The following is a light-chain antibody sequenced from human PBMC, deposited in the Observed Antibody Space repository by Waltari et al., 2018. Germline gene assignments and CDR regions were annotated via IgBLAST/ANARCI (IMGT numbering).Light chain of an antibody. Sequence: EIVLTQSPGTLSLSPGDRATLSCRASQSGSRSYFAWFQQKPGQAPRLLLYGASNRATGIPDRFSGSGSGTDFTLTISRLQPDDFAVYYCHQYGSAPLTFGGGTKVEI. CDR2: GAS. CDR1: QSGSRSY. J-gene: IGKJ4*01. CDR3: HQYGSAPLT. V-gene: IGKV3-20*01.